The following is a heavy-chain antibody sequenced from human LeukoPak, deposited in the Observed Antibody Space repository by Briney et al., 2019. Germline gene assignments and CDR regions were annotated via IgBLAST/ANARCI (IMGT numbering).Heavy chain of an antibody. CDR3: AREAYGSGTRHSYYYYGMDV. CDR1: GGSISSYY. D-gene: IGHD3-10*01. CDR2: IYYSGST. V-gene: IGHV4-59*01. Sequence: SETLSLTCTVSGGSISSYYWSWIRQPPGKGLEWIGYIYYSGSTNYNPSLKSRVTISVDTSKNQFSLELSSVTAADTAVYYCAREAYGSGTRHSYYYYGMDVWGKGTTVTVSS. J-gene: IGHJ6*04.